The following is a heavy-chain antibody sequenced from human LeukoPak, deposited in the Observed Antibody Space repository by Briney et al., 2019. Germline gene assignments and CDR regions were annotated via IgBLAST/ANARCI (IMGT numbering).Heavy chain of an antibody. CDR3: ARDRQTNWFDP. J-gene: IGHJ5*02. Sequence: ASVKVSCKASGYTFASYGLSWVRQAPGQGLEWLGWVSAYNGNTNYAQSLQGRVTMTTDTSTSTAYMELRSLRSEDTAVYYCARDRQTNWFDPWGQGTLVTVSS. V-gene: IGHV1-18*01. CDR2: VSAYNGNT. CDR1: GYTFASYG.